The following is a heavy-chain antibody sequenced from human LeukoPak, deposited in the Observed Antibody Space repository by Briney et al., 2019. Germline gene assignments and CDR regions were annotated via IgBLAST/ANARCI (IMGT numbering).Heavy chain of an antibody. D-gene: IGHD6-25*01. Sequence: PGGSLRLSCAASGFTFSSYSMNWVRQAPGKGLEWVSSISSSSSYIYYADLVKGRFTISRDNAKNSLYLQMNSLRAEDTAVYYCARARQSQRGLFDCWGQGTLVTVSS. V-gene: IGHV3-21*01. J-gene: IGHJ4*02. CDR2: ISSSSSYI. CDR3: ARARQSQRGLFDC. CDR1: GFTFSSYS.